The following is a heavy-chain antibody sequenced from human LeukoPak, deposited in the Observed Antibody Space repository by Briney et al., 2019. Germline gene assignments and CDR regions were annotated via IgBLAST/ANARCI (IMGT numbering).Heavy chain of an antibody. D-gene: IGHD3-3*01. Sequence: GESLKISCKGSGYTFTGYYMHWVRQAPGQGLEWMGWINPNSGGTNYAQKFQGRVTMTRDTSISTAYMELSRLRSDDTAVCYCARSGGTPITIFGVGRGYYYMDVWGKGTTVTVSS. CDR1: GYTFTGYY. CDR3: ARSGGTPITIFGVGRGYYYMDV. V-gene: IGHV1-2*02. J-gene: IGHJ6*03. CDR2: INPNSGGT.